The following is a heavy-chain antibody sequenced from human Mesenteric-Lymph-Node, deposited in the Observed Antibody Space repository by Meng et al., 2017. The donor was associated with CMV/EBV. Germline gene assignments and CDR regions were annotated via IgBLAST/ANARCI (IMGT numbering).Heavy chain of an antibody. Sequence: ASVKVSCKASGFTFTAYYVHWVRQAPGQGLEWMGWISAYNGDTNYAQKLQGRVTLTTDTSTSTAYMELRSLRSDDTAVYYCARDQYSSEGDFDYWGQGTLVTVSS. V-gene: IGHV1-18*04. CDR1: GFTFTAYY. J-gene: IGHJ4*02. CDR2: ISAYNGDT. CDR3: ARDQYSSEGDFDY. D-gene: IGHD6-25*01.